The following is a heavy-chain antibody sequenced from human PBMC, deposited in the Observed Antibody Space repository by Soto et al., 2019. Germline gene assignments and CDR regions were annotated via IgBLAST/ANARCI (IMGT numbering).Heavy chain of an antibody. D-gene: IGHD6-19*01. J-gene: IGHJ6*02. CDR1: GGSISSSSYY. CDR3: AMGSSGTFYYYYYGMDV. CDR2: IYYSGST. V-gene: IGHV4-39*01. Sequence: SETLSLTCTVSGGSISSSSYYWGRIRQPPGKGLEWIGSIYYSGSTYYNPSLKSRVTISVDTSKNQFSLKLSSVTAADTAVYYCAMGSSGTFYYYYYGMDVWGQGTTVTVSS.